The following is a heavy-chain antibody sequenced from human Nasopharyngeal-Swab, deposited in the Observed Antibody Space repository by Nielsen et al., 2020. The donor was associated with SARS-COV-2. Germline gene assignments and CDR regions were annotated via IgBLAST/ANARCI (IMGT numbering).Heavy chain of an antibody. CDR3: ARGYGRGYFDY. CDR1: GGSISSYY. J-gene: IGHJ4*02. V-gene: IGHV4-59*01. CDR2: IYYSGST. D-gene: IGHD5-18*01. Sequence: SETLSLTCTVSGGSISSYYWSWIRQPPGKGLEWIGYIYYSGSTNYNPSLKSRVTISVDTSKNQFSLKLSSVTAADTAVYYCARGYGRGYFDYWGQGTLVTVSS.